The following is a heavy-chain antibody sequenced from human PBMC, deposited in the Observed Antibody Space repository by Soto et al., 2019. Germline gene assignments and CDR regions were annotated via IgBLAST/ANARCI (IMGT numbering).Heavy chain of an antibody. Sequence: EVQLAESGGGLVQPGGSLRLSCAASGFTFSSYSMNWVRQAPGKGLEWVSYISSSSSTIYYADSVKGRFTISRDNAKNSLYLQMNSLRAEDTAVYYCAPHSGYYDYWGQGTLVTVSS. CDR1: GFTFSSYS. CDR3: APHSGYYDY. CDR2: ISSSSSTI. J-gene: IGHJ4*02. V-gene: IGHV3-48*01. D-gene: IGHD3-22*01.